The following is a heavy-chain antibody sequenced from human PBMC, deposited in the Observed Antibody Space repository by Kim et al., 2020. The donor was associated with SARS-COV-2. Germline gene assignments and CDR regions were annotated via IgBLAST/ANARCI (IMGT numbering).Heavy chain of an antibody. D-gene: IGHD6-19*01. J-gene: IGHJ4*02. CDR2: IYWDDDK. CDR3: SSRGGAVAGTGEQDY. V-gene: IGHV2-5*02. CDR1: GFSLSTSGVG. Sequence: SGPTLVNPTQTLTLTCTFSGFSLSTSGVGVGWIRQPPGKALEWLALIYWDDDKRYSPSLKSRLTITKDTSKNQVVLTMTNMDPVDTATYYCSSRGGAVAGTGEQDYWGQGTLVTVSS.